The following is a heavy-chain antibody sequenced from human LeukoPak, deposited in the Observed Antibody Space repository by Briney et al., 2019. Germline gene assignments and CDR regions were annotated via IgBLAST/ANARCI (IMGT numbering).Heavy chain of an antibody. J-gene: IGHJ4*02. D-gene: IGHD3-10*01. V-gene: IGHV5-51*01. CDR3: ARGGHYYYGSDSFDY. CDR1: GYSFTSYW. CDR2: IYPGDSDT. Sequence: KCGESLKISCKGSGYSFTSYWIGWVRQMPGKGRGWMGIIYPGDSDTRYSPSFQGQVTISADKSISTAYLQWSSLKASDTAMYYCARGGHYYYGSDSFDYWGQGTLVTVSS.